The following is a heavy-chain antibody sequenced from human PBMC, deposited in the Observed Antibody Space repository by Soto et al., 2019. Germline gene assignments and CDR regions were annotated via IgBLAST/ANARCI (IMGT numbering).Heavy chain of an antibody. CDR1: GGSISSYY. V-gene: IGHV4-59*01. J-gene: IGHJ6*02. CDR3: ARAGYSRAGGGMDV. Sequence: QVQLQQSGPGLVKPSETLSLTCTVSGGSISSYYWSWIRQPPGKGLEWIGYIYYSGSTNYNPSLSSRVTISVDTSKNQFSLKLSSGTAADTAVYYCARAGYSRAGGGMDVWGQGTTVTVSS. CDR2: IYYSGST. D-gene: IGHD6-19*01.